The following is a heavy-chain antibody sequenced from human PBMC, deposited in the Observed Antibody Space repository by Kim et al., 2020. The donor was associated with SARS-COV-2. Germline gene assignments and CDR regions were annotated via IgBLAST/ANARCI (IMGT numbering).Heavy chain of an antibody. V-gene: IGHV1-18*04. J-gene: IGHJ6*02. Sequence: ASVKVSCKASGYTFTSYGISWVRQAPGQGLEWMGWISAYNGNTNYAQKLQGRVTMTTDTSTSTAYMELRSLRSDDTAVYYCARDPPRRYYDFWSGSTKLGDGGGMDVWGQGTTVTVSS. CDR2: ISAYNGNT. CDR1: GYTFTSYG. CDR3: ARDPPRRYYDFWSGSTKLGDGGGMDV. D-gene: IGHD3-3*01.